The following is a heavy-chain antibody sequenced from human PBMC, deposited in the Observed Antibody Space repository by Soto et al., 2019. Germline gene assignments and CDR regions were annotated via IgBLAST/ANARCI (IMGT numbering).Heavy chain of an antibody. Sequence: GASVKVSCKASGYTFTNYGISWVRQAPGQGLEWMGWINVYNGNTKYAQKVQGRVTITRDTSASTAYMELSSLRSEDTAVYYCARSIVVVTALDYWGQGTLVTVSS. J-gene: IGHJ4*02. D-gene: IGHD2-21*02. CDR1: GYTFTNYG. V-gene: IGHV1-18*01. CDR3: ARSIVVVTALDY. CDR2: INVYNGNT.